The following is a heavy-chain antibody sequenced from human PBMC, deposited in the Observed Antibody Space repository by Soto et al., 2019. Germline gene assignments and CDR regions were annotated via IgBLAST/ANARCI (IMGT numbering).Heavy chain of an antibody. CDR1: GYTFTGYY. D-gene: IGHD5-12*01. CDR2: INPNSGGT. J-gene: IGHJ5*02. Sequence: GASVKVSCKASGYTFTGYYIHWVRQAPGQGLEWMGWINPNSGGTNYAQKFQGRVTMTRDTSSSTAYMELSRLRSDDTAVYYCARAPYPYMVATWFHPWGQGPLVTVSS. V-gene: IGHV1-2*02. CDR3: ARAPYPYMVATWFHP.